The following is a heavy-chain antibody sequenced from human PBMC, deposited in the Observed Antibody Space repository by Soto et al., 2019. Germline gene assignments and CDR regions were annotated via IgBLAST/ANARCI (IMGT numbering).Heavy chain of an antibody. Sequence: QVQLVQSGAEVKKPGSSVKVSCKASGGTFSSYAISWVRQAPGQGLEWMGGIIPIFGTANYAQKFQGRVTIPEYESTSTAYRELSSLRSEDTAVYYCARHVPAAGYYYGMDVWGQGTTVTVSS. J-gene: IGHJ6*02. D-gene: IGHD2-2*01. CDR2: IIPIFGTA. CDR1: GGTFSSYA. V-gene: IGHV1-69*12. CDR3: ARHVPAAGYYYGMDV.